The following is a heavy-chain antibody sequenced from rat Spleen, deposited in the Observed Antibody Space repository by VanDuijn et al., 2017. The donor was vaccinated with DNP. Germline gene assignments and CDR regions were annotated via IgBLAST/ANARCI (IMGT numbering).Heavy chain of an antibody. V-gene: IGHV3-1*01. J-gene: IGHJ3*01. CDR1: GYSITNNY. CDR2: ITFSGST. D-gene: IGHD1-3*01. Sequence: EVQLQESGPGLVKPSQSLSLTCSVTGYSITNNYWGWIRKFPGNKMEWIGHITFSGSTSYNPSLKSRISITRDTSRNQFFLQLNSVTTEDTATYYWVFSNWFACWGQGTLVTVSP. CDR3: VFSNWFAC.